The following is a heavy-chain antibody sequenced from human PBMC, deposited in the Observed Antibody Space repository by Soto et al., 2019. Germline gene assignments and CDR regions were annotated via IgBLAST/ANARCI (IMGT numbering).Heavy chain of an antibody. CDR3: AKDWDYYYSGMDV. Sequence: GGSLRLSCAASGFTFSSYGMHWVRQAPGKGLEWVAVISYDGSNKYYADSVKGRFTISRDNSKNTLYLQMNSLRAEDTAVYYCAKDWDYYYSGMDVWGQGTTSTVSS. V-gene: IGHV3-30*18. D-gene: IGHD3-16*01. CDR2: ISYDGSNK. CDR1: GFTFSSYG. J-gene: IGHJ6*02.